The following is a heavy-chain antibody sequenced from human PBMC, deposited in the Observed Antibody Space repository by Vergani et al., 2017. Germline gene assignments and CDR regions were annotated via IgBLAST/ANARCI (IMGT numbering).Heavy chain of an antibody. CDR3: ARLRYDGSGGYYNVNLPNYYYYGMDV. CDR1: GGSFSGYY. D-gene: IGHD3-10*01. Sequence: QVQLQQWGAGLLKPSETLSLTCAVYGGSFSGYYWSWIRQPPGKGLEWIGEINHSGSTNYNPSLKSRVTISVDTSRNQFSLKLSSVTAADTAVYYCARLRYDGSGGYYNVNLPNYYYYGMDVWGQGTTVTVSS. V-gene: IGHV4-34*01. CDR2: INHSGST. J-gene: IGHJ6*02.